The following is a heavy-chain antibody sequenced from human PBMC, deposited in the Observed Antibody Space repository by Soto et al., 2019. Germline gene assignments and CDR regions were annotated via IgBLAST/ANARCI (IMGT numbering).Heavy chain of an antibody. V-gene: IGHV4-4*02. CDR3: ARARATIAAAAIFDC. CDR1: GGCISTSNW. CDR2: VYRTGST. Sequence: PSETLSLTCAVSGGCISTSNWWSWVRQPPGKGLEWIGEVYRTGSTNYNPSLESRLTISVDKSKNQFSLKLTSVTAADTAVYYCARARATIAAAAIFDCWGQGTLVTVSS. D-gene: IGHD6-13*01. J-gene: IGHJ4*02.